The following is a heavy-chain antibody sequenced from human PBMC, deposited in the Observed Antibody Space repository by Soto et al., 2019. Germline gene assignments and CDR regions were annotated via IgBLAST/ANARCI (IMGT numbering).Heavy chain of an antibody. Sequence: QVQLVQSGAEVKKPGSSVKVSCKASGGTFSSYAISWVRQAPGQGLEGMGGIIPIFGTANYEQKFQGRVTITADESTSTAYMELSSLRSEDTAVYYCARDHDFINYRESDYYYGMVVWGQGTTVTVSS. CDR1: GGTFSSYA. V-gene: IGHV1-69*12. J-gene: IGHJ6*02. CDR2: IIPIFGTA. CDR3: ARDHDFINYRESDYYYGMVV. D-gene: IGHD4-4*01.